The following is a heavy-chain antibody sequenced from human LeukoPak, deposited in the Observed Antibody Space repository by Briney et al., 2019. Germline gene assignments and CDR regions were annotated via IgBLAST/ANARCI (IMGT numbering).Heavy chain of an antibody. D-gene: IGHD2-15*01. V-gene: IGHV1-18*04. CDR3: ARGGDIVVVVAARGYDAFEI. CDR1: GYTFTIYG. CDR2: ISAYNGNT. J-gene: IGHJ3*02. Sequence: ASVKVSCKASGYTFTIYGISWVRQAPGQGLEWMGWISAYNGNTNYAQKLQGRVTMTTDTSTSTAYMELRSLRSDDTAVYYCARGGDIVVVVAARGYDAFEIWGQGTMVTVSS.